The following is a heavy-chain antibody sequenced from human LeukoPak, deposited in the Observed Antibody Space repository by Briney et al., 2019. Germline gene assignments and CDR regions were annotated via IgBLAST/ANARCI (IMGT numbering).Heavy chain of an antibody. V-gene: IGHV3-30*04. Sequence: GGSLRLSCAASSFAFSSYSMHWVRQAPGKGLEGVAVISSRGTITYYADSVKGRVTISRDNSKNTLYLQMSSLRAEDTAVYYCARDGDIADAIYFDYWGQGTLVSVSS. D-gene: IGHD6-13*01. CDR2: ISSRGTIT. CDR3: ARDGDIADAIYFDY. CDR1: SFAFSSYS. J-gene: IGHJ4*02.